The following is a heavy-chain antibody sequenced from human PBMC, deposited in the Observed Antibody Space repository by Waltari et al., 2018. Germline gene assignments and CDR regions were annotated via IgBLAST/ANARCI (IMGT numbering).Heavy chain of an antibody. CDR2: INHSGST. D-gene: IGHD3-3*01. Sequence: QVQLQQWGAGLLKPSETLSLTCAVYGGSFSGYYWSWIRQPPGKGLEWIGEINHSGSTNYNPSLKSRVTISVDTSKNQFSLKLSSVTAADTAVYYCARCGGSGNDFWSGYLAWGQGTMVTVSS. CDR3: ARCGGSGNDFWSGYLA. J-gene: IGHJ3*01. V-gene: IGHV4-34*01. CDR1: GGSFSGYY.